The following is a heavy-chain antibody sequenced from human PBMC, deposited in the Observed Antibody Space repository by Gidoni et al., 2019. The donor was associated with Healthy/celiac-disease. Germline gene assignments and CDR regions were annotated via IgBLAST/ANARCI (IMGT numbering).Heavy chain of an antibody. CDR1: GFTFSSYA. V-gene: IGHV3-23*01. D-gene: IGHD3-22*01. CDR3: AKKIWHYDSSGYYPLDY. CDR2: ISGSGGST. J-gene: IGHJ4*02. Sequence: EVQLLESGGGLVQPGGSLRLSCAASGFTFSSYAMIWVRQAPGKGLEWVSAISGSGGSTYYADSVKGRFTISRDNSKNTLYLQMNSLRAEDTAVYYCAKKIWHYDSSGYYPLDYWGQGTLVTVSS.